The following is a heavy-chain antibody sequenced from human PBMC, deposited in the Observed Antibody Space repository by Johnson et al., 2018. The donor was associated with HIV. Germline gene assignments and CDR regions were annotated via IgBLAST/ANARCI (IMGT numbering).Heavy chain of an antibody. J-gene: IGHJ3*02. D-gene: IGHD3-9*01. Sequence: MLLVESGGGLVQPGRSLRLSCAASGFTFDDYGMSWVRQAPGKGLVWVSGINWNGGSTGYADSVKGRFTMSRDNAKKSLYLQMNSLRAEDTAVYYCAREEGTDILTRGDAFDIWGQGTMVTVSS. CDR1: GFTFDDYG. CDR3: AREEGTDILTRGDAFDI. CDR2: INWNGGST. V-gene: IGHV3-20*04.